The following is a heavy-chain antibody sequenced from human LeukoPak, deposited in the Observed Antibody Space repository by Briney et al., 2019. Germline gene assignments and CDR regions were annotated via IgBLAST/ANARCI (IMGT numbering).Heavy chain of an antibody. D-gene: IGHD5-18*01. J-gene: IGHJ6*02. CDR1: GGSFSGYF. CDR2: VNHSGRT. CDR3: ARDVPGYGGDVDTYYGMDV. Sequence: SETLSLTCAVYGGSFSGYFWSWIRQPPGKGLEWIGEVNHSGRTNYNPSLKSRATISVDPSKSQFSLNLRSVTAADTAVYYCARDVPGYGGDVDTYYGMDVWGQGTTVTVSS. V-gene: IGHV4-34*01.